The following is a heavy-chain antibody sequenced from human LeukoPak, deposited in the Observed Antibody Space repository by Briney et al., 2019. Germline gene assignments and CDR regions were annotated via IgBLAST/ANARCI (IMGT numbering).Heavy chain of an antibody. CDR1: GGSISGYY. D-gene: IGHD4/OR15-4a*01. CDR3: AREAKGAPNWFDP. CDR2: IYYSGST. Sequence: SETLSLTCTVSGGSISGYYWSWIRQPPGKGLEWIGYIYYSGSTNYNPSLKSRVTISVDTSKNQFSLKLSSVTAADTAVYYCAREAKGAPNWFDPWGQGTLVTVSS. J-gene: IGHJ5*02. V-gene: IGHV4-59*01.